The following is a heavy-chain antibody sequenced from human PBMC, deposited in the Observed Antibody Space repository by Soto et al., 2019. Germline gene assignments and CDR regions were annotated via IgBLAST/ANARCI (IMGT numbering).Heavy chain of an antibody. CDR3: ARIGLTTALL. CDR1: GGSISSSSYY. Sequence: PSETLSLTCTVSGGSISSSSYYWGWIRQPPGKGLEWIGSIYYSGSTSYNPSLKSRVTISVDTSKSQFFLNLSSVTAADTAVYYCARIGLTTALLWGQGTLVTVSS. V-gene: IGHV4-39*07. D-gene: IGHD4-17*01. J-gene: IGHJ4*02. CDR2: IYYSGST.